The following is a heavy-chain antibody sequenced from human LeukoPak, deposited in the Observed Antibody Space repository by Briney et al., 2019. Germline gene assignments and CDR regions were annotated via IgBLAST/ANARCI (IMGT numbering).Heavy chain of an antibody. CDR1: GYSISSGYY. CDR3: ARARQRGGGLWFGELLEQWFDP. CDR2: IYHSGST. Sequence: SETLSLTCTVSGYSISSGYYWGWIRQPPGKGLEWIGSIYHSGSTYYNPSLKSRVTISVDTSKNQFSLKLSSVTAADTAVYYCARARQRGGGLWFGELLEQWFDPWGQGTLVTVSS. J-gene: IGHJ5*02. V-gene: IGHV4-38-2*02. D-gene: IGHD3-10*01.